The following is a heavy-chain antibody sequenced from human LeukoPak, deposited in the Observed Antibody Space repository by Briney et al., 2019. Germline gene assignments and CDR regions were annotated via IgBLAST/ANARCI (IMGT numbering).Heavy chain of an antibody. CDR2: ISGSGGST. D-gene: IGHD2-21*02. J-gene: IGHJ4*02. CDR1: GFTFNSYA. CDR3: AKVEGGTAGGYYFDY. Sequence: GGSLRLSCAASGFTFNSYAMSWLRQAPGKGWEWVSAISGSGGSTYYADSVKGRFTISRDNSKNTLYLQMNSLRAEGTAVYYCAKVEGGTAGGYYFDYWGQGTLVTVSS. V-gene: IGHV3-23*01.